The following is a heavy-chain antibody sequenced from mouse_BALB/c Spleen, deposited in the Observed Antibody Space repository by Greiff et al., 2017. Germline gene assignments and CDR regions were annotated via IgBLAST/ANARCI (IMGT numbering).Heavy chain of an antibody. CDR3: ARGLGRFYAMDY. J-gene: IGHJ4*01. V-gene: IGHV1-54*01. D-gene: IGHD4-1*01. CDR2: INPGSGGT. Sequence: QVQLKESGAELVRPGTSVKVSCKASGYAFTNYLIEWVKQRPGQGLEWIGVINPGSGGTNYNEKFKGKATLTADKSSSTAYMQLSSLTSDDSAVYFCARGLGRFYAMDYWGQGTSVTVSS. CDR1: GYAFTNYL.